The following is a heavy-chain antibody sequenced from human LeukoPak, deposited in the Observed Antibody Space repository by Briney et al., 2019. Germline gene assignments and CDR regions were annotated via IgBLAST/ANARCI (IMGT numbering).Heavy chain of an antibody. Sequence: SETLSLTCTVSGGSISSYYWSWIRQPPGKALEWIGYIYDSGSTNYNPSLKSRVTISVDTSRNQFSLKLSSVTAADTAVYYCAMSPYYYYMDVWGKGTTVTVSS. CDR2: IYDSGST. V-gene: IGHV4-59*08. J-gene: IGHJ6*03. CDR1: GGSISSYY. CDR3: AMSPYYYYMDV.